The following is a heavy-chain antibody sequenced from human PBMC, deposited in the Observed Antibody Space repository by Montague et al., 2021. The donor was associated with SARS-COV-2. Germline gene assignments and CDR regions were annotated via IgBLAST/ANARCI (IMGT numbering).Heavy chain of an antibody. CDR2: KSYSGTT. V-gene: IGHV4-39*07. CDR3: ARVPKHCDSRNCYSFFDH. CDR1: GGSISSDYY. D-gene: IGHD2-21*02. Sequence: SETLSLTCTVAGGSISSDYYWAWIRQPPGKGLEWIGSKSYSGTTYHNPSLKSRAAISVSTSQNEFSLELSSVTAADTAAYYCARVPKHCDSRNCYSFFDHLGQRTLVSFSS. J-gene: IGHJ4*02.